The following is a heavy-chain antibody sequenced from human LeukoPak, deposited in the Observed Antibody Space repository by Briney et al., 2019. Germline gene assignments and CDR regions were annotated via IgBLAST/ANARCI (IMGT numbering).Heavy chain of an antibody. D-gene: IGHD4-17*01. V-gene: IGHV4-34*01. CDR1: GGSFSGYY. CDR3: ARGQGTVTTH. Sequence: SETLSLTCAVYGGSFSGYYWTWIRQPPRKGLEWIGEINHSGSTNYNPSLKSRVTISVDTSKNQFSLKLSSVTAADTAAYYCARGQGTVTTHWGQGTLVTVSS. J-gene: IGHJ4*02. CDR2: INHSGST.